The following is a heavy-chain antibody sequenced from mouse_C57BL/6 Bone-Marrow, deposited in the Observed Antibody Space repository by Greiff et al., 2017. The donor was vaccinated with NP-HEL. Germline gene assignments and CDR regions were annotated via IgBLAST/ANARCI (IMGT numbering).Heavy chain of an antibody. Sequence: VQLQQSGPELVKPGASVKISCTASGYSFTGYYMNWVKQSPEKSLEWIGEINPSTGGTTYNQKLKAKATLTVDKSSRTAYMQLKSLTSEDAAVDYCARGGGSSYEVDYWGQGTSVTVSS. V-gene: IGHV1-42*01. CDR2: INPSTGGT. CDR1: GYSFTGYY. D-gene: IGHD1-1*01. CDR3: ARGGGSSYEVDY. J-gene: IGHJ4*01.